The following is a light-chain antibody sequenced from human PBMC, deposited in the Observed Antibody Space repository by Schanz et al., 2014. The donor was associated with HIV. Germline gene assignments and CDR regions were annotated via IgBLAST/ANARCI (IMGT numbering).Light chain of an antibody. CDR1: SGDVGPYDY. J-gene: IGLJ1*01. Sequence: QSALTQPASVSGSAGQSITISCTGTSGDVGPYDYVSWYQQHPGQAPKLLIYDVTDRPSGVSNRFSGSKSGYTASLTISGLQAEDEADYYCSSYTSSSTYVFGTGTKVTVL. V-gene: IGLV2-14*03. CDR2: DVT. CDR3: SSYTSSSTYV.